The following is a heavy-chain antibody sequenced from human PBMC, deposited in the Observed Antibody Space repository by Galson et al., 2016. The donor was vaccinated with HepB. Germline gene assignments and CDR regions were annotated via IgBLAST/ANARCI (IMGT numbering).Heavy chain of an antibody. D-gene: IGHD2-15*01. CDR1: EFTFSNSA. J-gene: IGHJ6*02. Sequence: SLRLSCAASEFTFSNSAMSWVRQAPGKGLEWVSGISGSGDSTYYADSVKGRFTISRDNFRNRLFLQMNSLRVEDTAVYYCAKILMVVAEWGEGLDVWGQGTTVTVS. CDR2: ISGSGDST. CDR3: AKILMVVAEWGEGLDV. V-gene: IGHV3-23*01.